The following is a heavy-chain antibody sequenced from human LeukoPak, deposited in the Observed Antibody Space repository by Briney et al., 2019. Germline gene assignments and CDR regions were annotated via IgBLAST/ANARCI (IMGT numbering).Heavy chain of an antibody. CDR3: GRDRGGSSGWSRPIDY. D-gene: IGHD6-19*01. J-gene: IGHJ4*02. CDR1: GGSISCYY. Sequence: SETLSLTCTVSGGSISCYYWNWIRQPPGKGLEWIGYIYDSGSTNYNPSLESRGTISVDTSKNQFSLKVMSVTSADTAVYCCGRDRGGSSGWSRPIDYWGQGTLVTVSS. V-gene: IGHV4-59*01. CDR2: IYDSGST.